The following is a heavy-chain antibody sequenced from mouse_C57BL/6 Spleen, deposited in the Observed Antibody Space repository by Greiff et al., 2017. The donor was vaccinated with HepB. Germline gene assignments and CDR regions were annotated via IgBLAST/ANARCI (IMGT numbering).Heavy chain of an antibody. Sequence: EVQLQQSGPELVKPGASVKISCKASGYTFTDYYMNWVKQSHGKSLEWIGDINPNNGGTSYNQKFKGKATLTVDKSSSTAYMELRSLTSEDSAVYYCASNICYGYAFAYWGQGTLVTVSA. CDR1: GYTFTDYY. V-gene: IGHV1-26*01. D-gene: IGHD2-2*01. CDR2: INPNNGGT. CDR3: ASNICYGYAFAY. J-gene: IGHJ3*01.